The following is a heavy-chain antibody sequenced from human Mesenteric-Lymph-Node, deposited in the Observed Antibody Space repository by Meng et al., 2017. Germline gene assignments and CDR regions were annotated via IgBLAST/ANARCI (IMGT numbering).Heavy chain of an antibody. D-gene: IGHD1-26*01. CDR2: IYSGGST. CDR1: GFTVSSNY. V-gene: IGHV3-53*04. J-gene: IGHJ4*02. CDR3: AARSSNYFEF. Sequence: GESLKISCAASGFTVSSNYMSWVRQAPGKGLEWVSVIYSGGSTYSADSVKGRFTISRHNSKNTLYLQMNSMKAEDTAVYYCAARSSNYFEFWGQGTLVTVSS.